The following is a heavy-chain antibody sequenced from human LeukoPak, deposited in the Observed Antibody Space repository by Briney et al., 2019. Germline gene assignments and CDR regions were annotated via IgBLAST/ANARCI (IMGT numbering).Heavy chain of an antibody. D-gene: IGHD2-15*01. CDR1: GFTFSCYA. J-gene: IGHJ6*02. V-gene: IGHV3-30-3*01. CDR2: ISYDGSNK. Sequence: GGSLRLSCAASGFTFSCYAMHWVRQAPGKGLEWVAVISYDGSNKYCADSVKGRFTISRDNSKNTLYLQMNSLRAEDTAVYYCARDHGGIYYYYYGMDVWGQGTTVTVSS. CDR3: ARDHGGIYYYYYGMDV.